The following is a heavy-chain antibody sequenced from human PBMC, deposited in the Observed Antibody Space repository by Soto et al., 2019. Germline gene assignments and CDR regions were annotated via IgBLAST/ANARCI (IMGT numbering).Heavy chain of an antibody. CDR1: GFTFGDYA. CDR2: IRSKAYGGTT. D-gene: IGHD3-3*01. J-gene: IGHJ6*02. V-gene: IGHV3-49*03. CDR3: TRVGVGPAFTIFGVVTSYYYGMDV. Sequence: SLRLSCTASGFTFGDYAMSWFRQAPGKGLEWVGFIRSKAYGGTTGYAASVKGRFTISRDDSKSIAYLQMNSLKTEDTAVYYCTRVGVGPAFTIFGVVTSYYYGMDVWGQGTTVTVSS.